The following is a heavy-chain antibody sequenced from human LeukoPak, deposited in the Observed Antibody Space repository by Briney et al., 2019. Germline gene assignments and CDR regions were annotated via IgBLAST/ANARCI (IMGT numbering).Heavy chain of an antibody. CDR1: GFTFSDFY. J-gene: IGHJ6*02. Sequence: GGSLRLSCAASGFTFSDFYMTWIRQAPGKGLEWVSYISPSGSYTNYADSVKGRFTISRDNAKSSLYLQMSSLRVEDTAVYYCARGHYGMDVWGQGTTVTVSS. CDR3: ARGHYGMDV. V-gene: IGHV3-11*05. CDR2: ISPSGSYT.